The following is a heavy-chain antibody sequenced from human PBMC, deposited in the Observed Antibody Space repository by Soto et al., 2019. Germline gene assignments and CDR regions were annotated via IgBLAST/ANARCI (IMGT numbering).Heavy chain of an antibody. J-gene: IGHJ4*02. D-gene: IGHD3-22*01. Sequence: EVQLLESGGGLVQPGGSLRLSCAASGFTFSSYDMSWVRQAPGKGLEWVSAISGSGGSTYYADSVKGRFTISRDNSKNTLYLQMNSLRAEDTAVYYCANGRYYYDSIAYFAYWGQGTLVTVSS. V-gene: IGHV3-23*01. CDR3: ANGRYYYDSIAYFAY. CDR1: GFTFSSYD. CDR2: ISGSGGST.